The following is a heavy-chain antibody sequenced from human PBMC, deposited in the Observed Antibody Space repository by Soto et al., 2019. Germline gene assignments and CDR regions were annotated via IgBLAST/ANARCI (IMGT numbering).Heavy chain of an antibody. V-gene: IGHV3-23*01. CDR1: GFTFSSYA. D-gene: IGHD4-17*01. CDR2: ISGSGGST. CDR3: AKLLTTVTTYYYYGMDV. J-gene: IGHJ6*02. Sequence: EVQLLESGGGLVQPGGSLRLSCAASGFTFSSYAMSWVRQAPGKGLEWVSAISGSGGSTYYADSGKDRFTISRDNSKNTLYLQMNSLRAEDTAVYYCAKLLTTVTTYYYYGMDVWGQGTTVTVSS.